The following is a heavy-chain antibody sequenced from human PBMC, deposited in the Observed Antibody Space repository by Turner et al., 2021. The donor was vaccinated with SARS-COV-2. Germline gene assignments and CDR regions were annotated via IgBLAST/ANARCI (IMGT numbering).Heavy chain of an antibody. J-gene: IGHJ6*02. Sequence: QVPLVQSGAEAKTPGAAVKGSCMASGYIFSGLDLNWVRQASGQGLEGMGWMNPISSNTNCEKKFRGRVTMTWDTSANTAYLEVTSLTSEDSAVYYCAREGWEKRGGECFYFGMDVWGQGTTVTVSS. D-gene: IGHD3-16*01. V-gene: IGHV1-8*02. CDR2: MNPISSNT. CDR1: GYIFSGLD. CDR3: AREGWEKRGGECFYFGMDV.